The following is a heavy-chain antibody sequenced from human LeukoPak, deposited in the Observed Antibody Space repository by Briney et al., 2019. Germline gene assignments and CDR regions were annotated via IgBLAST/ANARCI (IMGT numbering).Heavy chain of an antibody. CDR1: GGTFSSYA. J-gene: IGHJ5*02. Sequence: ASVKVSCKASGGTFSSYAISWVRQAPGQGLEWMGRIIPILGIANYAQKFQGRVTITADKSTSTAYMELSSLRSEDTAVYYCARCNTMMVFDPWGQGTLVTVSS. CDR2: IIPILGIA. CDR3: ARCNTMMVFDP. V-gene: IGHV1-69*04. D-gene: IGHD3-22*01.